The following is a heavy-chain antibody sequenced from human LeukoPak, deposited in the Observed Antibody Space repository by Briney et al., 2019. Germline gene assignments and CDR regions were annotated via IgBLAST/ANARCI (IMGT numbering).Heavy chain of an antibody. CDR2: ISSSSTYI. V-gene: IGHV3-21*01. D-gene: IGHD1-1*01. CDR1: GLTVSSYS. CDR3: ATRPTGKGNGMDV. Sequence: GGSLRLSCAASGLTVSSYSMNWVRQAPGKGLEWVSSISSSSTYIYYADSVKGRFTISRDNAKNSLYLQMNSLRAEDTAVYYCATRPTGKGNGMDVWGQGTAVTVSS. J-gene: IGHJ6*02.